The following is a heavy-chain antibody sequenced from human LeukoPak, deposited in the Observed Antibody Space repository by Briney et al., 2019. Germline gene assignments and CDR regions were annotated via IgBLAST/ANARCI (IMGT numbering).Heavy chain of an antibody. CDR3: ARGNMYSSSWYTYNWFDP. CDR1: GFTFSSYS. D-gene: IGHD6-13*01. V-gene: IGHV3-7*01. CDR2: IKQDGSEK. J-gene: IGHJ5*02. Sequence: GGSLRLSCAASGFTFSSYSMNWVRQAPGKGLEWVANIKQDGSEKYYVDSVKGRFTISRDNAKNSLYLQMNSLRAEDTAVYYCARGNMYSSSWYTYNWFDPWGQGALVTVSS.